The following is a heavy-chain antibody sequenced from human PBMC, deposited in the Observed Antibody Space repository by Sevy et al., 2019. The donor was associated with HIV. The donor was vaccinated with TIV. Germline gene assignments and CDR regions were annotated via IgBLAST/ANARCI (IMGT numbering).Heavy chain of an antibody. Sequence: GGSLRLSCTASGFTFGDYAMSWFRQAPGKGLEWVGFIRSKAYGGTTEYAASVKGRFTISRDDSKSIAYLQMNSLKTEDKAVYYCTRDRALKRYCSSTSCYGARYYYYGMDVWGQGTTVTVSS. J-gene: IGHJ6*02. V-gene: IGHV3-49*03. CDR3: TRDRALKRYCSSTSCYGARYYYYGMDV. CDR1: GFTFGDYA. D-gene: IGHD2-2*01. CDR2: IRSKAYGGTT.